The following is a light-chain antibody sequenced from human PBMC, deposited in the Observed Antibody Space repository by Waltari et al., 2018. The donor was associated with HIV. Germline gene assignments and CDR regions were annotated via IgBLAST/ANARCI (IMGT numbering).Light chain of an antibody. V-gene: IGKV3-20*01. CDR1: QGISTT. CDR3: QQYSNSGPVT. CDR2: GAS. Sequence: EIVLTQSPVTLSLSPGERATLSCRASQGISTTLAWYQQKPGKAPRLLIYGASSRATGIPDRFSGSGSGTDFTLTISRLEPEDFAVYYCQQYSNSGPVTFGQGTRLEIK. J-gene: IGKJ5*01.